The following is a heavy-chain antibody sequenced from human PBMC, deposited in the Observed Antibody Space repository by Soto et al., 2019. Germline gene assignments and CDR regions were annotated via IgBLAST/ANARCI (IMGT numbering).Heavy chain of an antibody. CDR2: ISYDGSNK. J-gene: IGHJ4*02. CDR3: AKDSHDYGDYPGDFDY. Sequence: QVQLVESGGGVVQPGRSLRLSCAASGFTFSSYGMHWVRQAPGKGLEWVAVISYDGSNKYYADSVKGRFTISRDNSKNTLYLQMNSLRAEDTAVYYCAKDSHDYGDYPGDFDYWGQGTLVTVSS. CDR1: GFTFSSYG. V-gene: IGHV3-30*18. D-gene: IGHD4-17*01.